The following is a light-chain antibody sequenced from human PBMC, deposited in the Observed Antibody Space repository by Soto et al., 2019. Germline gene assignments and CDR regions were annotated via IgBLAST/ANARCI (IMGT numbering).Light chain of an antibody. CDR2: GAN. Sequence: EIVLTQSPGTLSLSPGERATLSCRASQSVSNNYLAWYQRKPGQAPRLLIYGANTRATGIPDRYSGSGSGTDFTLTISRLEPEDFAVYYCQQDGSSPLTFGPGTKVDIK. CDR1: QSVSNNY. CDR3: QQDGSSPLT. J-gene: IGKJ3*01. V-gene: IGKV3-20*01.